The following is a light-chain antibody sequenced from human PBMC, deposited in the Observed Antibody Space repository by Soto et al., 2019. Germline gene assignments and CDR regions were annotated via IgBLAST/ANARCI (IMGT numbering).Light chain of an antibody. V-gene: IGKV3-20*01. J-gene: IGKJ1*01. Sequence: EIVLTQSPGTLSLSPGKRVTLSCRASQSISSTYLAWYQQKPGQAPRLLIYGASSRATGIPDGFSGSGSGTDFTLTISRLEPEDFAVYYCQQYDSPPRTFGQGTKVEVQ. CDR2: GAS. CDR3: QQYDSPPRT. CDR1: QSISSTY.